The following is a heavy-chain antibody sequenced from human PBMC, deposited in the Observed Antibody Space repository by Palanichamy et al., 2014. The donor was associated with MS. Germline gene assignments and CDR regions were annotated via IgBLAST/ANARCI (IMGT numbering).Heavy chain of an antibody. CDR1: GYKFTNHA. CDR2: INAGNGNT. V-gene: IGHV1-3*01. J-gene: IGHJ3*02. CDR3: ARIQPDGDGFDI. Sequence: QVQLVQSGAEVKKPGASVKVSCKASGYKFTNHAMHWVRQAPGQRLEWMGWINAGNGNTKYSQKFQGRVTITRDTSANTAYMDLSSLRSEDTAIYYCARIQPDGDGFDIWGQGTMVTVS.